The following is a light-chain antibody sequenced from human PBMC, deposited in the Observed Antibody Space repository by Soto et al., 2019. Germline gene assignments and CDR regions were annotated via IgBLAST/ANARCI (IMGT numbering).Light chain of an antibody. Sequence: DIQMTQSPSTLSASVGDRVTITCRASQSISSWLAWYQQKPGKAPKLLIYKASSLESGSPSRFSVSGSGTECTLTIISLQPDDFATYYCQQSFTLGPGTKVDI. J-gene: IGKJ3*01. CDR3: QQSFT. V-gene: IGKV1-5*03. CDR1: QSISSW. CDR2: KAS.